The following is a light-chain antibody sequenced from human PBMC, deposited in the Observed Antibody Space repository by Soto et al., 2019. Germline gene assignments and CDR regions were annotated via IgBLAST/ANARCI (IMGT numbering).Light chain of an antibody. CDR2: AVS. V-gene: IGKV3-15*01. CDR1: QSVSSN. Sequence: EIVMTQSPATLSVSQGERATLSCRASQSVSSNLAWFQQKPGQAPRLLLYAVSTRATGVPGRFSGSGSGTEFTLTSSSLQSEDSAVYYCQQHNHWPSFGQGTKLEIK. J-gene: IGKJ2*01. CDR3: QQHNHWPS.